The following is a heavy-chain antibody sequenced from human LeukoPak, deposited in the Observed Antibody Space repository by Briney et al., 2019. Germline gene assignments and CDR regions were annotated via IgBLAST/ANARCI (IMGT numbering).Heavy chain of an antibody. CDR1: GFTFGDYA. D-gene: IGHD6-13*01. J-gene: IGHJ4*02. V-gene: IGHV3-23*01. CDR2: ISGSGGST. CDR3: AKIAAADSVPGY. Sequence: GGSLRLSCTASGFTFGDYAMSWFRQAPGKGLEWVSAISGSGGSTYYADSVKGRFTISRDNSKNTLYLQMNSLRAEDTAVYYCAKIAAADSVPGYWGQGTLVTVSS.